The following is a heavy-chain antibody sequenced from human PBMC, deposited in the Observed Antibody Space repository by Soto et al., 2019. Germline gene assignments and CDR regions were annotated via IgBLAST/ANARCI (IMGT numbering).Heavy chain of an antibody. CDR1: GGSISSGGYY. CDR3: ARGHPEDIVVVPAARDNWFDP. D-gene: IGHD2-2*01. V-gene: IGHV4-31*03. J-gene: IGHJ5*02. CDR2: IYYSGST. Sequence: ASETLSLPCPVSGGSISSGGYYWSWIRQHPGKGLEWIGYIYYSGSTYYNPSLKSRVTISVDTSKNQFSLKLSSVTAADTAVYYCARGHPEDIVVVPAARDNWFDPWGQGTLVTVSS.